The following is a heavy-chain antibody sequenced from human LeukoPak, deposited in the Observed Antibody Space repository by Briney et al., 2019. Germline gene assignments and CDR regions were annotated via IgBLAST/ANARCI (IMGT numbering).Heavy chain of an antibody. D-gene: IGHD6-19*01. V-gene: IGHV3-20*04. CDR2: INWNGGST. Sequence: PGGSLRLSCAASGFNFDDYGMSWVRQVPGKGLDWVSGINWNGGSTGYADSVKGRFTISRDNAKNSLYLQMNSLRAEDTALYYCARVKDIAVAGAIDYWGQGTLVTVSS. J-gene: IGHJ4*02. CDR3: ARVKDIAVAGAIDY. CDR1: GFNFDDYG.